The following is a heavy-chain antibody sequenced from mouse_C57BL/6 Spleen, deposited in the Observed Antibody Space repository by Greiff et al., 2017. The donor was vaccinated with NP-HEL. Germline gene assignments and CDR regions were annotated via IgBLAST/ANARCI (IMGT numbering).Heavy chain of an antibody. J-gene: IGHJ4*01. CDR2: ISSGSSTI. Sequence: EVKLMESGGGLVKPGGSLKLSCAASGFTFSDYGMHWVRQAPEKGLEWVAYISSGSSTIYYADTVKGRFTISRDNAKNTLFLQMTSLRSEDTAMYYCAVSYGSSYEGYAMDYWGQGTSVTVSS. CDR3: AVSYGSSYEGYAMDY. V-gene: IGHV5-17*01. D-gene: IGHD1-1*01. CDR1: GFTFSDYG.